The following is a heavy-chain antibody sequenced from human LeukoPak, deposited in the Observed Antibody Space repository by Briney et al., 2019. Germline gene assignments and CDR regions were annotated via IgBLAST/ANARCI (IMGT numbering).Heavy chain of an antibody. D-gene: IGHD3-22*01. CDR2: ISYDGSNK. J-gene: IGHJ4*02. CDR3: ATLGGGYYYDSGGYFFDY. V-gene: IGHV3-30*03. Sequence: GGSLRLSCAASGFTFSSYGMHWVRQAPGKGLEWVAVISYDGSNKYYADSVKGRFTISRDNSKNTLYLQMNSLRPEDTAVYYCATLGGGYYYDSGGYFFDYWGQGTLVIVSS. CDR1: GFTFSSYG.